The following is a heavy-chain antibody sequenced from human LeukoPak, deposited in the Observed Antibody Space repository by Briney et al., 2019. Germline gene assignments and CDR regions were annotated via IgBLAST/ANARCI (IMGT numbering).Heavy chain of an antibody. Sequence: ASVKVSCKASGGTFSSYAISWVRQAPGQGLEWMGGIIPIFGTANYAQKLQGRVTMTTDTSTSTAYMELRSLRSDDTAVYYCAREGFGDSSFDIWGQGTMVTVSS. CDR3: AREGFGDSSFDI. D-gene: IGHD3-10*01. V-gene: IGHV1-69*05. J-gene: IGHJ3*02. CDR2: IIPIFGTA. CDR1: GGTFSSYA.